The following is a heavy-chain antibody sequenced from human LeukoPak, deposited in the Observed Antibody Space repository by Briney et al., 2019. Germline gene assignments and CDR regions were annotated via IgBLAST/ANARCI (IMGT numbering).Heavy chain of an antibody. Sequence: GGSLRLSCAASGFTFSSYAMSWVRQAPGKGLEWVSAISGSGGSTYYADSVKGRFTISRDNSKNTQYLQMNSLRAEDTAVYYCAKRHYYDSSGYLDYWGQGTLVTVSS. V-gene: IGHV3-23*01. CDR1: GFTFSSYA. CDR3: AKRHYYDSSGYLDY. J-gene: IGHJ4*02. D-gene: IGHD3-22*01. CDR2: ISGSGGST.